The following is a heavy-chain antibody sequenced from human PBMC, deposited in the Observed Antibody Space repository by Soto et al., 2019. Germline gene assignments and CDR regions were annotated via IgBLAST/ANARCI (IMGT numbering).Heavy chain of an antibody. Sequence: VQVVQSGAEVKKPGASVKISCKASGYSFTTYAMHWVRQAPGQRLEWMAWINGGNGNTKYSQKFQDRVTITRDTSANIAYMELSSLRSEDSAVYYCARGKGMEENYYYHGMDVWGQGTTVSVSS. CDR1: GYSFTTYA. V-gene: IGHV1-3*01. CDR3: ARGKGMEENYYYHGMDV. J-gene: IGHJ6*02. D-gene: IGHD1-1*01. CDR2: INGGNGNT.